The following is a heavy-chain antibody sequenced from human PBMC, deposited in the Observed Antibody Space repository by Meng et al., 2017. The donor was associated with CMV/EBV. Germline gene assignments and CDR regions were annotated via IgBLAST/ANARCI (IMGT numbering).Heavy chain of an antibody. CDR3: ARGGTDYWSGYVWFDP. D-gene: IGHD3-3*01. J-gene: IGHJ5*02. Sequence: SETLSLTCTVSAGSISSYYWTWIRQPPGKGLEWVGYIYYNGNTNYNPSLKSRVTISVDTSKNQFSLKMSYVTAADTAVYYCARGGTDYWSGYVWFDPWGRGTLVTVSS. CDR2: IYYNGNT. V-gene: IGHV4-59*01. CDR1: AGSISSYY.